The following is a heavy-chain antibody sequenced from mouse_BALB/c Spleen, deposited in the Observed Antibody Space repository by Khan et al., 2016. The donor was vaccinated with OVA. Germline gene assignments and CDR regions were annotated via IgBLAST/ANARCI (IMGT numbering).Heavy chain of an antibody. J-gene: IGHJ3*01. D-gene: IGHD2-14*01. CDR1: GYSFTVYY. CDR3: ARGYDCFAY. Sequence: VQLKESGPDLVKPGASVKLSCKASGYSFTVYYMSWVKQSHGKSPEWIGRVNPNNGNTNYNQKFKDKAILTVDKSSNTAYMELRSLTSEDSAVYYCARGYDCFAYWGQGTLVTVSA. CDR2: VNPNNGNT. V-gene: IGHV1-26*01.